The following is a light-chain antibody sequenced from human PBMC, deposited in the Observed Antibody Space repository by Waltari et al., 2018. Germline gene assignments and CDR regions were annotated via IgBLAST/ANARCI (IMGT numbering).Light chain of an antibody. J-gene: IGLJ2*01. CDR1: SLRSYY. CDR2: EKN. V-gene: IGLV3-19*01. CDR3: HSRDASGVAGS. Sequence: SSELTQDPAVSVAMGQTVRITCQGDSLRSYYESWYQQRPGQAPILVIYEKNNRPSGVPDRFSGSSSHNTGSLTITGAQAEDEASYYCHSRDASGVAGSFGGGTKLTVL.